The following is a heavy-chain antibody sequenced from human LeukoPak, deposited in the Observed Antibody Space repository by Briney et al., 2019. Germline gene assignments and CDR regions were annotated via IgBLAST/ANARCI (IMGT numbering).Heavy chain of an antibody. CDR1: GFTFSSYQ. CDR3: AREIVSAVAGNFDY. J-gene: IGHJ4*02. CDR2: ISNSDSTR. V-gene: IGHV3-48*03. Sequence: GGSLRLSCAASGFTFSSYQMIWVRQAPGKGLEWVSYISNSDSTRTYADSVKVRFPISRDNAKNSLYLEMNSLRAEDTAVYYCAREIVSAVAGNFDYWGQGTLVTVSS. D-gene: IGHD6-19*01.